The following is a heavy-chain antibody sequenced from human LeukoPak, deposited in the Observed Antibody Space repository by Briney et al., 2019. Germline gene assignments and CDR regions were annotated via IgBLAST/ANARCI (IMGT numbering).Heavy chain of an antibody. CDR2: IWYDGSNK. D-gene: IGHD2/OR15-2a*01. V-gene: IGHV3-33*01. CDR3: ARVRGPREYNDY. CDR1: GFSFSTFG. J-gene: IGHJ4*02. Sequence: GGSLRLSCAASGFSFSTFGMHWVRQAPGKGLDWVAVIWYDGSNKYYADSLKGRFTISRDNAKNTLYLQMNSLRAEDTAVYYCARVRGPREYNDYWGQGTLVTVSS.